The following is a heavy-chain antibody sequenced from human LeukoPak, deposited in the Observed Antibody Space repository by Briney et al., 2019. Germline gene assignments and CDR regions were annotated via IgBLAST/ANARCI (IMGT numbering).Heavy chain of an antibody. D-gene: IGHD1-26*01. Sequence: GGSLRLSCAASGFTFSDHYMDWVRQAPGKGLEWVGRTKNKANSYTTEYAASVKGRFTISRDESKESLYLQMNSLKTEDTAVYYCARWDSGSCSDWGQGTLVTVSS. J-gene: IGHJ4*02. CDR3: ARWDSGSCSD. CDR2: TKNKANSYTT. CDR1: GFTFSDHY. V-gene: IGHV3-72*01.